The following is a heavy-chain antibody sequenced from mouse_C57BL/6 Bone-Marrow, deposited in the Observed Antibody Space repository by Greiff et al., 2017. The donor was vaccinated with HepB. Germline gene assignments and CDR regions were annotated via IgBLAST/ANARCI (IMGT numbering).Heavy chain of an antibody. V-gene: IGHV14-4*01. CDR3: TTKWLLPYFDY. CDR1: GFNIKDDY. CDR2: IDPENGDT. J-gene: IGHJ2*01. D-gene: IGHD2-3*01. Sequence: EVQLQQSGAELVRPGASVKLSCTASGFNIKDDYMHWVKQRPEQGLEWIGWIDPENGDTEYASKFQGKATITADTSSNTAYLQLSSLTSEDTAVYYCTTKWLLPYFDYWGQGTTLTVSS.